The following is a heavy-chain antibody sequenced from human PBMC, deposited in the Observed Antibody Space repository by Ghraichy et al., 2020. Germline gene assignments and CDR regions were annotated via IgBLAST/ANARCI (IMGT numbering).Heavy chain of an antibody. D-gene: IGHD3-22*01. J-gene: IGHJ4*02. CDR3: ARRGLDHPQSRGYFWAY. Sequence: GESLNISCKGSGYGFSGYWNNWVRQMPGKGLEWMGRIDPSDSYTNYNTSFEGHVKISVDTSMRTAYLEWSRLKASDTAIYYCARRGLDHPQSRGYFWAYWSQGTIVTGSS. CDR2: IDPSDSYT. V-gene: IGHV5-10-1*01. CDR1: GYGFSGYW.